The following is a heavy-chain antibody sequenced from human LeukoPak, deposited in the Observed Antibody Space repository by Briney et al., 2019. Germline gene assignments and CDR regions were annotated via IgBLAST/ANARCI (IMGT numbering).Heavy chain of an antibody. V-gene: IGHV4-39*07. CDR1: GGSISSTSYY. J-gene: IGHJ4*02. D-gene: IGHD3-10*01. Sequence: SETLSLTCTVSGGSISSTSYYWGWIRQPPGKGLEWIGSIYYSGNTYYNPSLKSRVTISIDTSKNQFSLKLSSVTAADTAVYYCAREVDSGSSDYWGQGTLVTVSS. CDR2: IYYSGNT. CDR3: AREVDSGSSDY.